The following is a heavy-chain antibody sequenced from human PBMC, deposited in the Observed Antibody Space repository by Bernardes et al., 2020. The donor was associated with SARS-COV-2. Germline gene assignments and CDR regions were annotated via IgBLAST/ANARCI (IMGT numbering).Heavy chain of an antibody. CDR3: ARDRRPYSSSWLDY. Sequence: GGSLRLSCAASGFTFSDYYMSWIRQAPGKGLEWVSYISSSGSTIYYADSVKGRFTISRDNAKNSLYLQMNRLRAEDTAVYYCARDRRPYSSSWLDYWGQGTLVTVSS. CDR1: GFTFSDYY. J-gene: IGHJ4*02. D-gene: IGHD6-13*01. V-gene: IGHV3-11*01. CDR2: ISSSGSTI.